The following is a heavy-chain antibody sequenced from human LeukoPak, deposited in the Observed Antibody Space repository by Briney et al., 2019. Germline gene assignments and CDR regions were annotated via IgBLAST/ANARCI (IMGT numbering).Heavy chain of an antibody. CDR1: GYSISSGYY. J-gene: IGHJ3*02. D-gene: IGHD6-6*01. CDR3: ARWEYSSSPGAFDI. V-gene: IGHV4-38-2*01. Sequence: PSETLSLTCAVSGYSISSGYYWGWIRQPPGKGLEWIGSIYPGGSTYYNPSLKSRVTISVDMSKNQVSLKLSSVTAADTAMYYCARWEYSSSPGAFDIWGRGAMVTVSS. CDR2: IYPGGST.